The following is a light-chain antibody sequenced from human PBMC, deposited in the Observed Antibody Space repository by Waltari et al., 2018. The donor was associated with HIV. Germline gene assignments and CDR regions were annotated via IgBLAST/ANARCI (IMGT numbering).Light chain of an antibody. Sequence: QSVLTQPPSASGTPGQRFTISCFGCTSTVERNYVFCYQQVPGTTPQLLIHINHERPPGVPDRFSGSKSGTSASLAVSGLRSEDEAAYYCAVWDDSLNGLVFGGGTKLTVL. CDR2: INH. CDR3: AVWDDSLNGLV. J-gene: IGLJ2*01. V-gene: IGLV1-47*01. CDR1: TSTVERNY.